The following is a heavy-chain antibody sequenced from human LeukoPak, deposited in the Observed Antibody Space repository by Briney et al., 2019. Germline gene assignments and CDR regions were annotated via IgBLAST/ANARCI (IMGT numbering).Heavy chain of an antibody. CDR1: GFTFSNYW. Sequence: GGSLRLSCVASGFTFSNYWMFWVRQAPGQGLVWVSHISPDGRSTNYADSVKGRFTISRDNARNTLYLQLNSLTAEDTAVYYCAMGYKSAYSWDYWGQGTLVTVSS. V-gene: IGHV3-74*01. CDR3: AMGYKSAYSWDY. D-gene: IGHD5-18*01. J-gene: IGHJ4*02. CDR2: ISPDGRST.